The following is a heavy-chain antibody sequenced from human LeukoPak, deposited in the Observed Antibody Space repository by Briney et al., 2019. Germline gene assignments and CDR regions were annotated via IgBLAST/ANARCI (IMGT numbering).Heavy chain of an antibody. CDR2: IDGSSSHI. Sequence: GGSLRLSCAASGFSSSNYAMNWVRQAPGKGLEWVSSIDGSSSHIYYADSVKGRFTISRDNTKSSLYLQMSSLRAEDMAVYYCARGYCGGDCYGDWGQGTLVTVSS. J-gene: IGHJ1*01. V-gene: IGHV3-21*01. D-gene: IGHD2-21*02. CDR3: ARGYCGGDCYGD. CDR1: GFSSSNYA.